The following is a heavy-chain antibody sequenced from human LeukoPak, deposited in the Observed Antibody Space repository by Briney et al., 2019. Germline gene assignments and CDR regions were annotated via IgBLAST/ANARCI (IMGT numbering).Heavy chain of an antibody. CDR2: INSDGSST. J-gene: IGHJ6*03. Sequence: PGGSLRLSCAASGFTFSSYWVHWVRQAPGKGLVWVSRINSDGSSTSYADSVKGRFTISRDNAKNTLYLQMNSLRAEDTAVYYCARDYYYYYYMDVWGKGTTVTVSS. V-gene: IGHV3-74*01. CDR3: ARDYYYYYYMDV. CDR1: GFTFSSYW.